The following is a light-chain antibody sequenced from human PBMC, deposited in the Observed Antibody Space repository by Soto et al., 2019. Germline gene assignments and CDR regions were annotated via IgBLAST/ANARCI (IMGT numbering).Light chain of an antibody. J-gene: IGLJ2*01. V-gene: IGLV2-23*01. CDR3: CSYAGSSTLV. Sequence: QSALTQPASVSGSPGQSITISCTGTSSDVGSYNLVSGYQQHPGKAPKLIIYEGSRRPSGTSNRFSGSKSGNTASLTISGLQAEDEADYYCCSYAGSSTLVFGGGTKLTVL. CDR1: SSDVGSYNL. CDR2: EGS.